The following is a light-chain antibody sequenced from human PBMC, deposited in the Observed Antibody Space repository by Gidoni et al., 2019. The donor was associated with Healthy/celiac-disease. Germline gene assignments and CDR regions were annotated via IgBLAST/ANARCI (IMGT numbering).Light chain of an antibody. V-gene: IGKV3-11*01. CDR3: QQRSKWPPIT. CDR2: DAS. J-gene: IGKJ5*01. CDR1: QSVSSY. Sequence: EIVLTQSPATLSLSPGERATLSCRASQSVSSYLAWYQQKPGQAPRLLIYDASNRATGIPARFSGSGSGTDFTLTISSLEPEDFAVYDCQQRSKWPPITFGQXTRLEIK.